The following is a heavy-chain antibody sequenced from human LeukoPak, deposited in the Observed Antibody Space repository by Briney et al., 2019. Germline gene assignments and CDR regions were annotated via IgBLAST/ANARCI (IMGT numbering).Heavy chain of an antibody. J-gene: IGHJ4*02. V-gene: IGHV3-23*01. D-gene: IGHD3-3*01. CDR2: ISGSGGST. CDR3: TTDLVDFWSGYYFDY. Sequence: GGSLRPSCAASGFTFSSYAMSWVRQAPGKGLEWVSAISGSGGSTYYADSVKGRFTISRDNSKNTLYLQMNSLRAEDTAVYYCTTDLVDFWSGYYFDYWGQGTLVTVSS. CDR1: GFTFSSYA.